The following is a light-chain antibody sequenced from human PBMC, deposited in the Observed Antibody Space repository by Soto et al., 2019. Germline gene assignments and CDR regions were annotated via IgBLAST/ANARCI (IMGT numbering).Light chain of an antibody. V-gene: IGLV2-8*01. CDR3: SSYAASNNFYFV. J-gene: IGLJ3*02. Sequence: QSVLTQPPSASGSPGQSVTISCTGTSSDVGGYNYVSWYQQYPGRAPKLMIYEVTKRPSGVPDRFSGSKSGNTASLTVSGLQAEDEADYYCSSYAASNNFYFVVGGGTQLTVL. CDR1: SSDVGGYNY. CDR2: EVT.